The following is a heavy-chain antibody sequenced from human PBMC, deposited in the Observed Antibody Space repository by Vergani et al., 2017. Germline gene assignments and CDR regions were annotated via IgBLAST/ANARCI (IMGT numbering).Heavy chain of an antibody. D-gene: IGHD2-2*01. J-gene: IGHJ4*02. CDR1: GFSFSSYW. V-gene: IGHV3-74*01. Sequence: EVQLVESGGGLVQPGGSLRLSCAASGFSFSSYWMHWVRQAPGKGLVWGSRINSDGSSTSYADSVKGRFTSSRDNAKNTLYLQMNSLRAEDTAVYYCARSRIVVVPAAMNYWGQGTLVTVSS. CDR2: INSDGSST. CDR3: ARSRIVVVPAAMNY.